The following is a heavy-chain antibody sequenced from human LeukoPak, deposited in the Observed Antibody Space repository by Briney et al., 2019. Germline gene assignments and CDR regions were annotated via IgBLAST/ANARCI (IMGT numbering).Heavy chain of an antibody. V-gene: IGHV1-69*13. CDR3: ARDRGGYPMATPLRID. Sequence: ASVKVSCKASGGTFSSYAISWVRQAPGQGLEWMGGIIPMFGTPNYAQKFQGRVTINADESTSTVYMELTSLTSEDTAVYYCARDRGGYPMATPLRIDWGQGTLVTVSS. J-gene: IGHJ4*02. CDR1: GGTFSSYA. CDR2: IIPMFGTP. D-gene: IGHD5-12*01.